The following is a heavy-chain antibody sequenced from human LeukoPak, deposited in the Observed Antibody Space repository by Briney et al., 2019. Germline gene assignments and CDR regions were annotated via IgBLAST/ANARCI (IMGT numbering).Heavy chain of an antibody. V-gene: IGHV3-30-3*01. Sequence: GRSLRLSCAASGFTFSSYAMHWVRQAPGKGLEWVAVISYDGSNKYYADSVKGRFTISRDNSKNTLYLQMNSLRAEDTAAYYCARELPFVDWGQGTLVTVSS. J-gene: IGHJ4*02. CDR3: ARELPFVD. D-gene: IGHD2-21*01. CDR2: ISYDGSNK. CDR1: GFTFSSYA.